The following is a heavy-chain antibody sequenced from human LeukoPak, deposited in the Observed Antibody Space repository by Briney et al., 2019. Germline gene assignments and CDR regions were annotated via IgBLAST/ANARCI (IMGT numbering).Heavy chain of an antibody. CDR1: GFTFSDYY. CDR3: AREDTALVIAY. D-gene: IGHD5-18*01. V-gene: IGHV3-11*01. Sequence: GGSLRLSCAASGFTFSDYYMSWIRQAPGKGLEWVSYISSSGGAIYYADSVKGRFTISRDNAKNSLYLQMNSLRVEDTAVYYCAREDTALVIAYWGQGTLVTVSS. CDR2: ISSSGGAI. J-gene: IGHJ4*02.